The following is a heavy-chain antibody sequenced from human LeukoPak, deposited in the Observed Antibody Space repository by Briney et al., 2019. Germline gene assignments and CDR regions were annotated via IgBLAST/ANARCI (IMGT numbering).Heavy chain of an antibody. CDR1: GYTFTGYY. J-gene: IGHJ4*02. CDR2: INPNSGGT. Sequence: GASVKVSCKASGYTFTGYYMHWVRQAPGQGLEWMGWINPNSGGTNYAQKFQGRVTMTRDTSISTAYMELGRLRSDDTAVYYCARDRGGDGYNYGYWGQGTLVTVSS. V-gene: IGHV1-2*02. D-gene: IGHD5-24*01. CDR3: ARDRGGDGYNYGY.